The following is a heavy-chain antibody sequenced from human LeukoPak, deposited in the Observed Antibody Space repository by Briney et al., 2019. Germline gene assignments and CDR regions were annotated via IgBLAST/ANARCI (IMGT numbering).Heavy chain of an antibody. J-gene: IGHJ5*02. V-gene: IGHV1-69*04. D-gene: IGHD3-3*01. CDR1: GGTFSSYA. CDR2: IIPILGIA. Sequence: SVKVSCKASGGTFSSYAISWVRQAPGQGPEWMGRIIPILGIANYAQKFQGRVTITADKSTSTAYMELSSLRSEDTAVYYCAVTYYDFWSGYYTKWFDPWGQGTLVTVSS. CDR3: AVTYYDFWSGYYTKWFDP.